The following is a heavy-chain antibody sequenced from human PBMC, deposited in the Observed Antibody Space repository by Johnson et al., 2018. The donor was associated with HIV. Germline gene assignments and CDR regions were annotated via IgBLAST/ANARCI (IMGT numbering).Heavy chain of an antibody. CDR1: GFPFSGHN. CDR3: ARDATPWGGDYVGYAFDL. J-gene: IGHJ3*01. V-gene: IGHV3-11*04. CDR2: ISSSGSST. Sequence: QVQLVESGGGLVQPGGSLRLSCAASGFPFSGHNMGWIRQAPGTGLEFVSYISSSGSSTYYVDSVKGRFTISRENAKNPLYLEMNNLRAEDTAVYYFARDATPWGGDYVGYAFDLWGQGTLITVSS. D-gene: IGHD4-17*01.